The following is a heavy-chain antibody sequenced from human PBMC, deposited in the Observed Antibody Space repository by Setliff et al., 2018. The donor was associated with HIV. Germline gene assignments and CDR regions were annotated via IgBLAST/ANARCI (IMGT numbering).Heavy chain of an antibody. CDR3: STASGYSLFLGAFDI. CDR2: INQSVGI. J-gene: IGHJ3*02. D-gene: IGHD5-12*01. CDR1: GGAFSGYD. V-gene: IGHV4-34*01. Sequence: SETLSLTCAVSGGAFSGYDWSWIRQHPGKGMEWNGEINQSVGINYNPSLKSRVTISIDTFKNQFSMKLYSVTAADTAVYYCSTASGYSLFLGAFDIWGHGTMVTASS.